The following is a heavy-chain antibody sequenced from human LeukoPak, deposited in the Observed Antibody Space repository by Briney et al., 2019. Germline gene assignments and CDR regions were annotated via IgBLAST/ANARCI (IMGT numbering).Heavy chain of an antibody. D-gene: IGHD5-18*01. J-gene: IGHJ4*02. CDR2: ISSSSSYI. CDR3: ATRQASSYGFDY. Sequence: GGSLRLSCAASGFTFSSYSMNWVRQAPGKGLEWVSSISSSSSYIYYADSVKGRFTISRDNAKNSLYLQMNSLRAEDTAVYYCATRQASSYGFDYWGQGTLVTVSS. V-gene: IGHV3-21*01. CDR1: GFTFSSYS.